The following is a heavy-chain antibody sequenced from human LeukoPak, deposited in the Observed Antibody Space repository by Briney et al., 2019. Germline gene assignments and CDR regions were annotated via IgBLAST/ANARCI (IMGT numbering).Heavy chain of an antibody. CDR1: GFTFSSYA. Sequence: GGPLRLSCAAPGFTFSSYAMSWVRQGPGKGLEWVSGFSASDGSTQYADSVKGRFTISRDNSKNTLFLHMNSLRGDDTAVYYCAKSRTAASGTGAFDIWGQGTMVTVSS. J-gene: IGHJ3*02. CDR3: AKSRTAASGTGAFDI. D-gene: IGHD6-13*01. V-gene: IGHV3-23*01. CDR2: FSASDGST.